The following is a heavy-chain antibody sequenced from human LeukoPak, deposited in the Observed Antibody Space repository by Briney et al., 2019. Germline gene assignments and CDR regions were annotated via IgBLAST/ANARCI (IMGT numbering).Heavy chain of an antibody. Sequence: ASVRVSCKASGYTFTGYDINWVRQATGQGLEWMGWMNPNTGDTGYAQKFQGRVTMTRNSSIDTAYMELSGLRSEDTAVYYCTRGSLSGSSRDYWGQGTLLTVS. CDR3: TRGSLSGSSRDY. CDR2: MNPNTGDT. J-gene: IGHJ4*02. V-gene: IGHV1-8*01. D-gene: IGHD1-26*01. CDR1: GYTFTGYD.